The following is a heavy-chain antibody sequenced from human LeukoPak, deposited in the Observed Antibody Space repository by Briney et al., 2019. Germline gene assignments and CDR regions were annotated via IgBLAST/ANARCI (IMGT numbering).Heavy chain of an antibody. J-gene: IGHJ4*02. CDR1: GYSISNGYF. Sequence: SETLSLTCSVSGYSISNGYFWDWIRQPPGKGLEWIGSIYRTGSTYYNPSLNSRVTISVDTSKNQFSLRLSSVTAADTAVYYCARHMTAVTTSDYWGQGTLVTVSS. D-gene: IGHD4-17*01. V-gene: IGHV4-38-2*01. CDR3: ARHMTAVTTSDY. CDR2: IYRTGST.